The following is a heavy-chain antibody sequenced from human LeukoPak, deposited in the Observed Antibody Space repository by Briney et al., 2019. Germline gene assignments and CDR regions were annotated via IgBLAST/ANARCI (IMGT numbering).Heavy chain of an antibody. D-gene: IGHD2-15*01. CDR3: ALLLGYCSGGSCYSTQDFDY. V-gene: IGHV2-5*02. J-gene: IGHJ4*02. CDR1: GFSLSTSGVG. Sequence: SGPTLVKPTQTLTLTCTFSGFSLSTSGVGVGWIRQPPGKALEWLALIYWVDDKRYSPSLKSRLTITKDTSKNQVVLTMTNMDPVDTATYYCALLLGYCSGGSCYSTQDFDYWGQGTLVTVSS. CDR2: IYWVDDK.